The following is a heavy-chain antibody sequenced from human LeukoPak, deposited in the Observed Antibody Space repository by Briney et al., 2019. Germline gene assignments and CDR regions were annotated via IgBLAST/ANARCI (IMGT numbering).Heavy chain of an antibody. CDR3: ARGSRVIAARSYYGMDV. CDR1: GYTFSSYY. Sequence: ASVKVSCKASGYTFSSYYMNWVRQAPGQGLEWMGWINAGNGNTKYSQKFQGRVTITRDTSASTAYMELSSLRSEDTAVYYCARGSRVIAARSYYGMDVWGQGTTVTVSS. J-gene: IGHJ6*02. CDR2: INAGNGNT. V-gene: IGHV1-3*01. D-gene: IGHD6-6*01.